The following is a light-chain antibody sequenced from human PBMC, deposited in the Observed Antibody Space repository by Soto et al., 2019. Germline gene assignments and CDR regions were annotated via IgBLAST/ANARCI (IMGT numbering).Light chain of an antibody. V-gene: IGKV3-20*01. CDR1: QSVSSSY. Sequence: EIVLTQSPGTLSLSPGESTTLSCRASQSVSSSYLSWYQQKPGQAPRLLIYGASRRATGIPDRFRGSGSGTDFTLTISRLETEDIAVYYCQPYGSSPLTFGQGTKVDIK. CDR3: QPYGSSPLT. CDR2: GAS. J-gene: IGKJ1*01.